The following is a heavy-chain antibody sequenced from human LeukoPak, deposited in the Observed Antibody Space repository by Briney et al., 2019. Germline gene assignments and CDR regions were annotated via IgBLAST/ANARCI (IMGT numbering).Heavy chain of an antibody. V-gene: IGHV4-59*01. J-gene: IGHJ4*02. CDR2: IYYTGST. D-gene: IGHD3-16*01. CDR3: ARGLDTFMAYTDY. CDR1: GGSISGYY. Sequence: PSETLSLTCTVSGGSISGYYLSWIRQPPGKGLEWIGYIYYTGSTNYNPSLKSRVTISVATSKNQLSLKLSSVTAADTAVYYCARGLDTFMAYTDYWGQGTLVTVSS.